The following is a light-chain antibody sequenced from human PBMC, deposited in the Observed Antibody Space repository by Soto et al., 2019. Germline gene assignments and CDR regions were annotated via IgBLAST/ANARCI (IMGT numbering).Light chain of an antibody. J-gene: IGLJ3*02. CDR2: EVS. Sequence: QSALTQPASVSGSPGQSITISCTGTSSDIGGYNYVSWYQQHPGKAPKLMIYEVSNRPSGVSNRFSGSKSGNTASLTIGGLQADDEGDYYCSSYTSTSTLVVFGGGTKLTVL. CDR3: SSYTSTSTLVV. V-gene: IGLV2-14*01. CDR1: SSDIGGYNY.